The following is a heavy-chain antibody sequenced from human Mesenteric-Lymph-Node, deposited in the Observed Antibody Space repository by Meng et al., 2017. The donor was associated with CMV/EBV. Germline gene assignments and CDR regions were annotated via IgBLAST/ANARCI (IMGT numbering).Heavy chain of an antibody. J-gene: IGHJ6*02. CDR2: ISWDGGST. D-gene: IGHD6-6*01. CDR1: GFTFDDYT. V-gene: IGHV3-43*01. Sequence: GESLKISCAASGFTFDDYTMHWVRQAPGKGLEWVSLISWDGGSTYYADSVKGRFTISRDNSKNSLYLQMNSLRTEDTALYYCATDSGSLEYSSSYVMDVWGQGTTVTVSS. CDR3: ATDSGSLEYSSSYVMDV.